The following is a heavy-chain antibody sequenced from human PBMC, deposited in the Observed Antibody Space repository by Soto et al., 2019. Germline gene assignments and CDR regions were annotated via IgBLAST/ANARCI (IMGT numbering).Heavy chain of an antibody. CDR3: AKTQVAYYDFWSGYQRPYYFDY. CDR2: ISGSGGST. D-gene: IGHD3-3*01. Sequence: GGSLRLSCAASGFTFSSYAMSWVRQAPGKGLEWVSAISGSGGSTYYADSVKGRFTISRDNSKNTLYLQMNSLRAEDTAVYYCAKTQVAYYDFWSGYQRPYYFDYWGQGTLVTVSS. V-gene: IGHV3-23*01. J-gene: IGHJ4*02. CDR1: GFTFSSYA.